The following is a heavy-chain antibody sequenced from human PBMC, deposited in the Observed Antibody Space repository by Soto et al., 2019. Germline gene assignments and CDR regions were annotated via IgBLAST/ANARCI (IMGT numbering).Heavy chain of an antibody. D-gene: IGHD2-2*01. V-gene: IGHV3-48*02. CDR1: GFTFSSYS. CDR2: ISSSSSTI. Sequence: GGSLRLSCAASGFTFSSYSMNWVRQAPGKGLEWVSYISSSSSTIYYADSVKGRFTISRDNAKNSLYLQMNSLRDEDTAVYYCARDKIGYCISTSCYEAPEPLGYWGQGTLVTVSS. J-gene: IGHJ4*02. CDR3: ARDKIGYCISTSCYEAPEPLGY.